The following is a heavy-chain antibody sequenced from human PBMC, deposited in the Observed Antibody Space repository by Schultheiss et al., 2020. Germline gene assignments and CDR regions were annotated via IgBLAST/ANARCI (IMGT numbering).Heavy chain of an antibody. V-gene: IGHV3-23*01. CDR1: GFTFSSYG. CDR2: ISGSGGST. D-gene: IGHD3-22*01. Sequence: GGSLRLSCAASGFTFSSYGMHWVRQAPGKGLEWVSAISGSGGSTYYADSVKGRFTISRDNSKNSLYLQVNSLRAEDTAVYYCARDETFCDSSGYHYYFDYWGQGTLVTVSS. CDR3: ARDETFCDSSGYHYYFDY. J-gene: IGHJ4*02.